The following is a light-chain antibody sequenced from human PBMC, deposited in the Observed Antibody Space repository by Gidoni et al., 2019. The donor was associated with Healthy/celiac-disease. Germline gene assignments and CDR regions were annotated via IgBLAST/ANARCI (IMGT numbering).Light chain of an antibody. CDR3: QQYDNLPWT. V-gene: IGKV1-33*01. J-gene: IGKJ1*01. Sequence: DIQMTQSPSSLSASVGDRVTITCQASQDISNYLNWYQQKPGKAPKLLIYDASNLETGVPSRFSGSGSGTDFTFTISSLQPEDIATYYCQQYDNLPWTVXQXTKVXIK. CDR2: DAS. CDR1: QDISNY.